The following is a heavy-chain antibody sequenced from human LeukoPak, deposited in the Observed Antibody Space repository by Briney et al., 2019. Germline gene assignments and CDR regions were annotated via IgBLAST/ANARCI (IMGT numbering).Heavy chain of an antibody. CDR1: GFTFSSYE. Sequence: QHWGSLRLSCAASGFTFSSYEMNWVRQAPGKGLEWVSYISSSGSTIYYADSVKGRFTISRDNAKNTLYLQMNSLRAEDTAVYYCAVDDSSGYYGPFDYWGQGTLVTVSS. D-gene: IGHD3-22*01. V-gene: IGHV3-48*03. CDR3: AVDDSSGYYGPFDY. CDR2: ISSSGSTI. J-gene: IGHJ4*02.